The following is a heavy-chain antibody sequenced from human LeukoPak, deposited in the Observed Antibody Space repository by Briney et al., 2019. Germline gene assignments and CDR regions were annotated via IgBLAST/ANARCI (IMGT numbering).Heavy chain of an antibody. CDR2: ISAYNGNT. V-gene: IGHV1-18*03. CDR3: ARAQTFGELLL. Sequence: GASVKVSCKASGYTFTSYGISWVRQAPGQGLEWMGWISAYNGNTNYAQKLQGRVTMTTDTATSTAYMELSSLRSEDMAVYYCARAQTFGELLLWGQGTLVTVSS. J-gene: IGHJ4*02. CDR1: GYTFTSYG. D-gene: IGHD3-10*01.